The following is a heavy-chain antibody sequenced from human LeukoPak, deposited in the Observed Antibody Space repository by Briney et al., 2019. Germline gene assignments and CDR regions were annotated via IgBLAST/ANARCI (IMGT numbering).Heavy chain of an antibody. J-gene: IGHJ4*02. CDR1: GYTFTGYY. D-gene: IGHD4-17*01. CDR3: ARDIGMTTVTTRDY. V-gene: IGHV1-2*06. CDR2: INPNSGGT. Sequence: GASVEVSCKASGYTFTGYYMHWVRQAPGQGLEWMGRINPNSGGTNYAQKFQGRVTMTRDTSISTAYMELSRLRSDDTAVYYCARDIGMTTVTTRDYWGQGTLVTVSS.